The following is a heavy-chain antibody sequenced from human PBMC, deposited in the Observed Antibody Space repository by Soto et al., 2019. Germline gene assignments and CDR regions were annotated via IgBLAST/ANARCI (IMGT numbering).Heavy chain of an antibody. J-gene: IGHJ5*02. CDR2: INHSGST. D-gene: IGHD2-2*01. Sequence: ETLSLTCAVYGVSFSGYYWSWIRQPPGKGLEWIGEINHSGSTNYNPSLKSRVTISVDTSKNQFSLKLSSVTAADTAVYYCARGLPRSTSWANWFDPWGQGTLVTVSS. CDR3: ARGLPRSTSWANWFDP. V-gene: IGHV4-34*01. CDR1: GVSFSGYY.